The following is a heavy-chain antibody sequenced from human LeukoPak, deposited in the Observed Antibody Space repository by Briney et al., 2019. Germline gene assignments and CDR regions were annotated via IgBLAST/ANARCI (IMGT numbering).Heavy chain of an antibody. V-gene: IGHV1-2*06. D-gene: IGHD6-13*01. Sequence: ASVKVSCKASGYTFTGYYMHWVRQAPGQGLEWMGRINPNSGGTNYAQKFQGRVTMTRDTFISTAYMELSRLRSDDTAVYYCARGVAAAASIDYWGQGTLVTVSS. CDR2: INPNSGGT. CDR3: ARGVAAAASIDY. J-gene: IGHJ4*02. CDR1: GYTFTGYY.